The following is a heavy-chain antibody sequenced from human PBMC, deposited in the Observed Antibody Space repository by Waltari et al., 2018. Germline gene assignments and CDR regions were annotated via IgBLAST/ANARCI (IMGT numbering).Heavy chain of an antibody. Sequence: QVQLQESGPGLVQPSETLSLTCTVSGGSISSYYWSWIRQPPGKGLEWIGYIYYSGSTNYNPSLKSRVTISVDTSKNQFSLKLSSVTAADTAVYYCARDDSLDYWGQGTLVTVSS. D-gene: IGHD2-21*01. J-gene: IGHJ4*02. CDR1: GGSISSYY. CDR2: IYYSGST. V-gene: IGHV4-59*01. CDR3: ARDDSLDY.